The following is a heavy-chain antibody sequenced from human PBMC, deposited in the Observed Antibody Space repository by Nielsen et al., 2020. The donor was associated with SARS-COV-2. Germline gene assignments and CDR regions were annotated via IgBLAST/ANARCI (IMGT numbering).Heavy chain of an antibody. Sequence: GESLKISCAASGFTFSSYGMHWVRQAPGKGLEWVAVISYDGSNKYYADSVKGRFTISRDNSKNTLYLQMNSLRAEDTAVYYCANDILTGSNYYYGMDVWGQGTTVTVSS. D-gene: IGHD3-9*01. J-gene: IGHJ6*02. CDR1: GFTFSSYG. V-gene: IGHV3-30*18. CDR2: ISYDGSNK. CDR3: ANDILTGSNYYYGMDV.